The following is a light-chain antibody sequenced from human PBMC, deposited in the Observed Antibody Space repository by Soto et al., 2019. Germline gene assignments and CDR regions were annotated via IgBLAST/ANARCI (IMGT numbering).Light chain of an antibody. CDR2: GAS. CDR3: QHYNNWPFT. CDR1: QSVSSN. V-gene: IGKV3-15*01. J-gene: IGKJ2*01. Sequence: EIVMTQSPAPRSVSPGERATLSFRASQSVSSNLAWYQQKPGQAPTLVIYGASARATGIPARFSGSGSGTEFTLTISSLQSEDFAVYYCQHYNNWPFTFGQGTKVDIK.